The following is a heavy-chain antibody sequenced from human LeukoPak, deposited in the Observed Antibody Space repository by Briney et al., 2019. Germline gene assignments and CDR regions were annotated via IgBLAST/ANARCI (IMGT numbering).Heavy chain of an antibody. J-gene: IGHJ6*02. V-gene: IGHV3-23*01. CDR3: AKAPPAATNYYYGMDV. CDR2: VSGRGDAT. CDR1: GFTFNNYA. D-gene: IGHD2-15*01. Sequence: GGSLRLSCAASGFTFNNYAMTWVRQAPGKGLEWVSAVSGRGDATYYADSVKGRFTISRDDSKNTLYLQMNSLRAEDTAVYHCAKAPPAATNYYYGMDVWGQGTTVAVSS.